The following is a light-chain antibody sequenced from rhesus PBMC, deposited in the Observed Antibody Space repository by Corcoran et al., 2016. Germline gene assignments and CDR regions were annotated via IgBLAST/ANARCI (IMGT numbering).Light chain of an antibody. CDR2: YVT. CDR1: QGISNY. Sequence: DIQMTQSPSSLSTSVGDTVTISCRASQGISNYLAWYQQKPGKAPKPLIYYVTKLESGVPSRFSGRGSGTVCTPTISSLHPADFAVYSCQQHYTYPLTFGGGTKVELK. V-gene: IGKV1S14*01. CDR3: QQHYTYPLT. J-gene: IGKJ4*01.